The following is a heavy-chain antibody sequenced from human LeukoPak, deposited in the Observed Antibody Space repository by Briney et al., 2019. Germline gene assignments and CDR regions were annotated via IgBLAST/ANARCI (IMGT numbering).Heavy chain of an antibody. Sequence: GASVKVSCKASADIFSTYYMHWVRQAPGQGLEWVGITNPSGGSTSYPEKFQGRVTIIRDMSTSTVYMEVSSLRSEDTAVYYCAAASVKGNWFDPWGQGTLVTVSS. CDR3: AAASVKGNWFDP. J-gene: IGHJ5*02. D-gene: IGHD6-13*01. V-gene: IGHV1-46*01. CDR1: ADIFSTYY. CDR2: TNPSGGST.